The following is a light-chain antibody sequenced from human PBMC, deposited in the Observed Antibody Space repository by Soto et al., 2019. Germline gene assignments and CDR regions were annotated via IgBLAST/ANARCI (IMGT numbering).Light chain of an antibody. Sequence: EIVLTQSPGTLSLSPGGRATLSCRASQSIASSYLAWYQQRPGQPPRLLLYRTFNRATGIPDRFSGGGSGTVFTLTISSLEPEDSEVYFCQQFNSSPLTFGGGTKVDIK. J-gene: IGKJ4*01. CDR3: QQFNSSPLT. V-gene: IGKV3-20*01. CDR2: RTF. CDR1: QSIASSY.